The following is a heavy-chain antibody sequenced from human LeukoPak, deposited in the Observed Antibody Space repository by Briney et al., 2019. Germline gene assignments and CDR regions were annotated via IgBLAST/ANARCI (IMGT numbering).Heavy chain of an antibody. V-gene: IGHV3-48*03. CDR3: ARDMVTETDAFDF. J-gene: IGHJ3*01. CDR2: ISSSGSTI. CDR1: RFTFNSYE. D-gene: IGHD2-21*02. Sequence: PGGSLRLSCVASRFTFNSYEMNWVRQAPGKGLEWLSYISSSGSTIYYADSVKGRFTISRDNAKNSLYLQMNSLRAEDTAVYYCARDMVTETDAFDFWGQGTLVTVSS.